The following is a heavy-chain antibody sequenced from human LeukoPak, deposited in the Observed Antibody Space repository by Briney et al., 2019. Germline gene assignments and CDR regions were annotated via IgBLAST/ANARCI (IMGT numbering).Heavy chain of an antibody. CDR2: IYYSGST. CDR3: ARVWRYGDYPGLYYYGMDV. V-gene: IGHV4-61*01. CDR1: GDSVSSGSYY. D-gene: IGHD4-17*01. J-gene: IGHJ6*02. Sequence: PSETLSLTCTVSGDSVSSGSYYWSWIRQPPGKGLEWIGYIYYSGSTNYNPSLKSRVTISVDTSKNQFSLKLSSVTAADTAVYYCARVWRYGDYPGLYYYGMDVWGQGTTVTVSS.